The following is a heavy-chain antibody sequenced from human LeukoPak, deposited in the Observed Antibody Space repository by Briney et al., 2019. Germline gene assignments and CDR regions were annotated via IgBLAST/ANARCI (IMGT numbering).Heavy chain of an antibody. CDR2: INPNSGGT. CDR3: ARGSYYYDSSGYTYFDY. J-gene: IGHJ4*02. CDR1: GYTFTGYY. Sequence: ASVKVSCKASGYTFTGYYMHWVRQAPGQGLEWMGRINPNSGGTNYAQKFQGRVTMTRDMSISTAYMELSRLRSDDTAVYYCARGSYYYDSSGYTYFDYWGQGTLVTVSS. V-gene: IGHV1-2*06. D-gene: IGHD3-22*01.